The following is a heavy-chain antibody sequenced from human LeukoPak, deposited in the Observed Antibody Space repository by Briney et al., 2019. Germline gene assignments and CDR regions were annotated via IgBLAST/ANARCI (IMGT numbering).Heavy chain of an antibody. V-gene: IGHV4-30-2*01. CDR3: ARQKKSGYLAM. J-gene: IGHJ4*02. CDR1: GGSISSGGYY. Sequence: PSETLSLTCTVSGGSISSGGYYWSWIRQPPGKGLEWIGYIYHSGSTYYNPSLKSRVTISVDTSKNQFSLKLSSVTAADTAVYYCARQKKSGYLAMWGQGTLVTVSS. D-gene: IGHD3-3*01. CDR2: IYHSGST.